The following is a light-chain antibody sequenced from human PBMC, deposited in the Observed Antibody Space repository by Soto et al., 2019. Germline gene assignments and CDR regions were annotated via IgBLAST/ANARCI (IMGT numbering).Light chain of an antibody. Sequence: EIVMTQSPATLSVSPGERATLSCRASQSVSSNLAWYQQKPGQAPRLLIYGASTRATGIPARFSGSGSGTEFTLTISSLQSEGFAVYYCQQYINWPGTFGQGTKVEIK. CDR2: GAS. CDR1: QSVSSN. CDR3: QQYINWPGT. J-gene: IGKJ1*01. V-gene: IGKV3-15*01.